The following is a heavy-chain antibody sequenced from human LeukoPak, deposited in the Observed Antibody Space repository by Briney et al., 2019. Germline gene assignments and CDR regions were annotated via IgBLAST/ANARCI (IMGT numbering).Heavy chain of an antibody. V-gene: IGHV4-59*01. Sequence: SETLSLSCTVSRDSISNYHLIWIRQPPGKGLECIAYIYSSGSTNYNPSLINRVTMSVDTSKNQFSLKLTSVTTADTAPYYCARGRRIAPPVLGWGPKPYHYYYYMDVWGKGTPVTVSS. CDR3: ARGRRIAPPVLGWGPKPYHYYYYMDV. J-gene: IGHJ6*03. CDR1: RDSISNYH. D-gene: IGHD3-10*01. CDR2: IYSSGST.